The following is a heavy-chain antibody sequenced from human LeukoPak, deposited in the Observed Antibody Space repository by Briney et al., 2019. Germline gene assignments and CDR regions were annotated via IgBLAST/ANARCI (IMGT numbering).Heavy chain of an antibody. V-gene: IGHV1-18*01. CDR2: ISAYNGNT. Sequence: ASVKVSCKASGYTFTSYGISWVRQAPGQGLEWMGWISAYNGNTNYAQKLQGRVTMTTDTSTSTAYMELRSLRSDDTAVYYCAKVLYGSGTPECMDVWGQGTTVTVSS. D-gene: IGHD3-10*01. CDR3: AKVLYGSGTPECMDV. J-gene: IGHJ6*02. CDR1: GYTFTSYG.